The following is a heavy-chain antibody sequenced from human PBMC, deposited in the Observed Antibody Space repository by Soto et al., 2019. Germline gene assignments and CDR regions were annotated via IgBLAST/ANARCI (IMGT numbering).Heavy chain of an antibody. D-gene: IGHD3-10*01. Sequence: ETLSLTCTVSGGSISSYYWSWIRQPPGKGLEWIGYIYYSGSTNYNPSLKSRVTISVDTSKNQFSLKLSSVTAADTAVYYCARAPMVRGVTYYFDYWGQGTLVTVSS. CDR2: IYYSGST. J-gene: IGHJ4*02. CDR3: ARAPMVRGVTYYFDY. V-gene: IGHV4-59*08. CDR1: GGSISSYY.